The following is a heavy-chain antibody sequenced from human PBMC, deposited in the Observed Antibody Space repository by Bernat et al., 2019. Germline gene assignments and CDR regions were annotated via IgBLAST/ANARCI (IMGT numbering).Heavy chain of an antibody. V-gene: IGHV3-7*01. CDR3: ARAYY. CDR2: IKSDGSER. Sequence: EVQLVESGGGLVQPGGSLRLSCAASGFTFSTFWMTWVRQAPGKGLEWVANIKSDGSERYYVDSVKGRFTISRDNGRDSLYLQMNSLGAEDTALYYCARAYYWGQGTLVTVSS. D-gene: IGHD3-16*01. J-gene: IGHJ4*02. CDR1: GFTFSTFW.